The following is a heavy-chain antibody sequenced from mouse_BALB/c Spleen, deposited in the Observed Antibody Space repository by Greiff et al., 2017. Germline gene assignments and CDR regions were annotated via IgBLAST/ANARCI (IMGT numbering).Heavy chain of an antibody. Sequence: DVKLVESGGGLVQPGGSRKLSCAASGFTFSSFGMHWVRQAPEKGLEWVAYISSGSSTIYYADTVKGRFTISRDNPKNTLFLQMTSLRSEDTAMYYCARSEGYPAWFAYWGQGTLVTVSA. CDR2: ISSGSSTI. CDR1: GFTFSSFG. CDR3: ARSEGYPAWFAY. V-gene: IGHV5-17*02. D-gene: IGHD2-2*01. J-gene: IGHJ3*01.